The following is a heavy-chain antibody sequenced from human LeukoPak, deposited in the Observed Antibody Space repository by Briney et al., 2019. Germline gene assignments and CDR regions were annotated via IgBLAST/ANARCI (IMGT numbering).Heavy chain of an antibody. D-gene: IGHD2-21*01. CDR1: GFTFSSYA. J-gene: IGHJ4*02. CDR3: ARQWPGYSLDS. Sequence: GGSLRLSCSASGFTFSSYAMHWVRQAPGKGLEYVSAISSNGGSTYYADSVKGRFTISRDNSKNTLYLQMSSLRAEDTAVYYCARQWPGYSLDSWGQGTLVTVSS. V-gene: IGHV3-64D*09. CDR2: ISSNGGST.